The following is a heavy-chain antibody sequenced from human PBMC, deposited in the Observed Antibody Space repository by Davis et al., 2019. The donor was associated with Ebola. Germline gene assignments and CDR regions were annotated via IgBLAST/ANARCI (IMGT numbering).Heavy chain of an antibody. J-gene: IGHJ4*02. V-gene: IGHV3-74*03. CDR1: GFTFSSYW. CDR2: INSDGSST. Sequence: HTGGSLRLSCAASGFTFSSYWMYWVRQSPGKGLVWVSRINSDGSSTAYADSVKGRFTISRDNAKNTLYLQMNSLIAEDTAVYYCASLAIRLLDYWGQGTLITVSS. CDR3: ASLAIRLLDY. D-gene: IGHD5-12*01.